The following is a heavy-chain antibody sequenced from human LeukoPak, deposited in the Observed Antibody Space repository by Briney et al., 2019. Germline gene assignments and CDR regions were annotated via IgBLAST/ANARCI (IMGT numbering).Heavy chain of an antibody. J-gene: IGHJ6*02. V-gene: IGHV4-34*01. CDR1: GGSFSGYY. Sequence: SETLSLTCAVYGGSFSGYYWGWVRQPPGKGLEWIGNIYYSGSTYYNPSLKSRVTISVDTSKNQFSLKLTSVTAADTAVYYCARDGGADYYYDSSGYRKDYGMDVWGQGTTVTVSS. CDR3: ARDGGADYYYDSSGYRKDYGMDV. CDR2: IYYSGST. D-gene: IGHD3-22*01.